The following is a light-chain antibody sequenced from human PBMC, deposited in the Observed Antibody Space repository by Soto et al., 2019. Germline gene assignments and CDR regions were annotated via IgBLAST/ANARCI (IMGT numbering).Light chain of an antibody. CDR1: SSEIGSYNY. J-gene: IGLJ1*01. Sequence: QSVLTQPASVSGSPGQSITISCTGTSSEIGSYNYVSWYQQYPGKAPKLMIYDVSNRPSGVSNRFSGSKSDNTASLTISGLQAEDEADYYCSSYTRTTLYVFGTGTKV. V-gene: IGLV2-14*01. CDR2: DVS. CDR3: SSYTRTTLYV.